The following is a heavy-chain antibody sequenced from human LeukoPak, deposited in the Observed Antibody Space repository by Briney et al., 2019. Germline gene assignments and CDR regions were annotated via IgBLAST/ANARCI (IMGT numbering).Heavy chain of an antibody. V-gene: IGHV3-7*01. CDR1: GFTFSSYW. CDR3: ARDWGPQWLRNYFDY. D-gene: IGHD5-12*01. CDR2: IKQDGSEK. Sequence: GGSLRLSCAASGFTFSSYWMSWVRQAPGKGLEWVANIKQDGSEKYYVDSVKGRFTISRDNAKNSLYLQMNSLRAEDTAVYYCARDWGPQWLRNYFDYWGQGTLVTVS. J-gene: IGHJ4*02.